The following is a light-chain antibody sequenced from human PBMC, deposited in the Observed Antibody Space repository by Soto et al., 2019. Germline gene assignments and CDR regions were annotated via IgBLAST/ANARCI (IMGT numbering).Light chain of an antibody. Sequence: DIQMTQSPSTLSASVGDRVIITCRASQSVSSWLAWYQHKPGKAPKLLIYKASRLESGVPSRFSGSGSGTEFPLTISSLQPDDFATYYCQQHRSYPVTFGQGTRLEIK. V-gene: IGKV1-5*03. CDR1: QSVSSW. J-gene: IGKJ5*01. CDR2: KAS. CDR3: QQHRSYPVT.